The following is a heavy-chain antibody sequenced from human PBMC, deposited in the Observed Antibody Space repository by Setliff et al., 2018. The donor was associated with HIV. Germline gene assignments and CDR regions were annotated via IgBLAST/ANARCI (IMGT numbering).Heavy chain of an antibody. D-gene: IGHD6-13*01. CDR3: ARESPSSSWFYFDF. J-gene: IGHJ4*02. V-gene: IGHV4-39*07. Sequence: PSETLSLTCTVSGGSISSSSYYWGWIRQPPGKGLEWIGRVSSRGDTNYNPSLKSRVTVSVDTSKNQFSLKLGSVTAADTAVYYCARESPSSSWFYFDFWGQGTLVTVSS. CDR1: GGSISSSSYY. CDR2: VSSRGDT.